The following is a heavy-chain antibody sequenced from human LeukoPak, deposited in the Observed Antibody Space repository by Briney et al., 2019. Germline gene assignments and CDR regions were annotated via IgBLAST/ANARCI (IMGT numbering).Heavy chain of an antibody. Sequence: GGSLRLSCAASGFTFSSYAMHWVRQAPGKGLEWVSFIYSDNTHYSDSVKGRFTISRDSSKNTLYLQMNSLRAEDTAVYYCARRAGAYSHPYDYWGQGTLVTVSS. CDR2: IYSDNT. D-gene: IGHD4/OR15-4a*01. CDR3: ARRAGAYSHPYDY. V-gene: IGHV3-53*01. CDR1: GFTFSSYA. J-gene: IGHJ4*02.